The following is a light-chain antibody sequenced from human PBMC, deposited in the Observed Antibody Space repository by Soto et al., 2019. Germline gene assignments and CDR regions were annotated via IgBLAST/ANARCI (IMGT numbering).Light chain of an antibody. Sequence: EIVMTQSPATLSVSPGERATLSCRASQSVSSNLAWYQQKPGQAPRLLIYGASTRATGIPARFSGSGSGTEFTITISSLQSEDFAVYYCQQYKNWPPITFGQGTRLEIK. J-gene: IGKJ5*01. CDR3: QQYKNWPPIT. CDR2: GAS. CDR1: QSVSSN. V-gene: IGKV3D-15*01.